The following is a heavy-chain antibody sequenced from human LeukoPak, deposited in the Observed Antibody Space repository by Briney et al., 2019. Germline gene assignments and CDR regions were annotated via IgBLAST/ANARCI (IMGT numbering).Heavy chain of an antibody. CDR2: ISRSGSTR. CDR3: ARVATMVRVPLDALDI. J-gene: IGHJ3*02. CDR1: GFTFSACE. Sequence: GGSLRLSCAISGFTFSACELTWVRQAPGKGLEWVSYISRSGSTRYYADSVKGRFTISRDNAKNSLYLQMNSLRAEDTAVYYCARVATMVRVPLDALDIWGQGTMVSVSS. D-gene: IGHD3-10*01. V-gene: IGHV3-48*03.